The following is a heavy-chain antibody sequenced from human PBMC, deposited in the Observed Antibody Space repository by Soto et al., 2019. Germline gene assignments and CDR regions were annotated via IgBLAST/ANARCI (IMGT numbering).Heavy chain of an antibody. CDR1: GYTFTSYD. J-gene: IGHJ6*03. D-gene: IGHD6-13*01. V-gene: IGHV1-8*01. CDR3: ARGQQQLNYYYYIDV. CDR2: MNPNSGNT. Sequence: GASVKVSCKASGYTFTSYDINWVRQATGQGLEWMGWMNPNSGNTGYAQKFQGRVTMTRNTSISTAYMELSSLRSEDTAVYYCARGQQQLNYYYYIDVWGKGTTVTVSS.